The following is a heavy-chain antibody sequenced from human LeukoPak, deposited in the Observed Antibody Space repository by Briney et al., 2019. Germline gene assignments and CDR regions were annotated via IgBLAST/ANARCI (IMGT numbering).Heavy chain of an antibody. Sequence: ASVKVSCKASGYTFTSYGISWVRQAPGQGLEWMGWISAYNGNTNYAQKLQGRVTMTTDTSTSTAYMELRSLRSDDTAVYYCARGQPLGISGHGMDVWGQGTTVTVSS. D-gene: IGHD3-10*01. J-gene: IGHJ6*02. CDR2: ISAYNGNT. CDR1: GYTFTSYG. CDR3: ARGQPLGISGHGMDV. V-gene: IGHV1-18*01.